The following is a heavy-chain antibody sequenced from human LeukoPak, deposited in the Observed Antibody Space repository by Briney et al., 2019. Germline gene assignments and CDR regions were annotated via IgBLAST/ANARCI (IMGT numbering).Heavy chain of an antibody. J-gene: IGHJ6*02. D-gene: IGHD2-21*02. V-gene: IGHV1-69*13. CDR3: ASSLGVTSDYYYYGMDV. Sequence: SVKVSCKASGGTFSSYAISWVRQAPGQGLEWMGGIIPIFGTANYAQKFQGRVTITADESTSTAYMELSSLRSEDTAVYYCASSLGVTSDYYYYGMDVWGQGTTVTVSS. CDR1: GGTFSSYA. CDR2: IIPIFGTA.